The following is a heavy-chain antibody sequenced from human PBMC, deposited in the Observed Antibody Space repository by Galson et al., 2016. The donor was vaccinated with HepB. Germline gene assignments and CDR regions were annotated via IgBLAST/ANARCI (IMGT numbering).Heavy chain of an antibody. D-gene: IGHD5-18*01. CDR1: GFTMSMYG. CDR2: IKSYTDGGTT. CDR3: TTSSTRGYTYGPSAY. V-gene: IGHV3-15*01. J-gene: IGHJ4*02. Sequence: SLRLSCADSGFTMSMYGMHWVRQAPGKGLEWVGRIKSYTDGGTTEYAAPMKGRFTFSRDESNNRLYLQMNSLKTEDTAVYYCTTSSTRGYTYGPSAYWGRGTLVAVSS.